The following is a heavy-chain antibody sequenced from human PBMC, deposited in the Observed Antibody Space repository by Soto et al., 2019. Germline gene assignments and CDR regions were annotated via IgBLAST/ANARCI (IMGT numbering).Heavy chain of an antibody. Sequence: PSETLSLTCTVSGGSISSYYWSWIRQPPGKGLEWIGYIYYSGSTNYNPSLKSRVTISVDTSKNQFSQKLSSVTAADTAVYYCAGGRFGEVGFDYYYNGMDVWGQGTTVTVS. CDR3: AGGRFGEVGFDYYYNGMDV. CDR2: IYYSGST. CDR1: GGSISSYY. J-gene: IGHJ6*02. D-gene: IGHD3-10*01. V-gene: IGHV4-59*01.